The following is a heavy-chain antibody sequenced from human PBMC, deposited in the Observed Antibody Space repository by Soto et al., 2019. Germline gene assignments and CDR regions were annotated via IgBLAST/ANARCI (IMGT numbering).Heavy chain of an antibody. CDR2: IYYSGST. D-gene: IGHD3-10*01. J-gene: IGHJ4*02. Sequence: SETLSLTCAVYGGSFSGYYWSWIRQHPGKGLEWIGEIYYSGSTYYNPSLKSRVTISVDTSKNQFSLKLSSVTAADTAVYYCARIYGSGRNVDYWGQGTLVTVSS. CDR1: GGSFSGYY. V-gene: IGHV4-34*01. CDR3: ARIYGSGRNVDY.